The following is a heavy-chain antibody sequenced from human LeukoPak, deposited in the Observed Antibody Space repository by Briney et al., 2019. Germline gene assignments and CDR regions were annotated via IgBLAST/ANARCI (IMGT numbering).Heavy chain of an antibody. D-gene: IGHD3-3*01. Sequence: GGSLRLSCAASGFTFSDYYMSWVRQAPGKGLEWVASIKEDGSEKYYVDSVKGRFTISRDNAKNSLYLQMNSLRAEDTALYYCARDRNTDFWSGYYTNYFDYWGQGTLLTVSS. CDR1: GFTFSDYY. V-gene: IGHV3-7*01. J-gene: IGHJ4*02. CDR2: IKEDGSEK. CDR3: ARDRNTDFWSGYYTNYFDY.